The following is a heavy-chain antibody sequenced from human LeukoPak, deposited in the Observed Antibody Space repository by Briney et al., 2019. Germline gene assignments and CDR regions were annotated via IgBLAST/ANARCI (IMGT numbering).Heavy chain of an antibody. J-gene: IGHJ4*02. V-gene: IGHV3-43*02. CDR2: ISADGGST. CDR1: GFMFDDYA. CDR3: AREQFSHTSNYFDN. D-gene: IGHD5-24*01. Sequence: GGSLRISCAASGFMFDDYAVHWVRQAPGKGLEWVSLISADGGSTFYADSVKGRSTISRDNNNNSLSLQMNSLTTEDTAFYYCAREQFSHTSNYFDNWGQGLLVTVSS.